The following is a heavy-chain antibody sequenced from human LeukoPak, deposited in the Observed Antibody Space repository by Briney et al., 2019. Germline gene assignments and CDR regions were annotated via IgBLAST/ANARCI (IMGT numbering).Heavy chain of an antibody. V-gene: IGHV3-23*01. CDR2: ISGSGGST. J-gene: IGHJ4*02. CDR3: AARPTSAAVAPSDY. CDR1: GFTSDCCA. Sequence: GGSLRLSCAASGFTSDCCAMSWVRQAPGKGLEWVSAISGSGGSTYYADSVKGRFTISRDNSKNTLYLQMNSLRAEDTATYYCAARPTSAAVAPSDYWGQGTLVTVST. D-gene: IGHD6-19*01.